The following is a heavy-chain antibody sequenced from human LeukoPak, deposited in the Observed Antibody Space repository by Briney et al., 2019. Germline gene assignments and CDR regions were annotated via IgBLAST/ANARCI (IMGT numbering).Heavy chain of an antibody. D-gene: IGHD2-8*02. Sequence: GSLRLSCAASEFTFSGYWMNWVRQAPGKGPEWVANINQDGSEKHYVDSVKGRFTISSDNAKNSLFLQMNSLRVEDTAVFYCARDGVVGAADYWGQGTLVTVSS. CDR1: EFTFSGYW. V-gene: IGHV3-7*01. CDR3: ARDGVVGAADY. CDR2: INQDGSEK. J-gene: IGHJ4*02.